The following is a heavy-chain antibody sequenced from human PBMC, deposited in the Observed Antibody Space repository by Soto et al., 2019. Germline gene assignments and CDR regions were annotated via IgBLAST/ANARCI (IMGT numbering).Heavy chain of an antibody. V-gene: IGHV1-58*01. CDR3: AADGPDYYDSSGYC. J-gene: IGHJ4*02. CDR1: GFTFTSSA. Sequence: GASVKVSCKASGFTFTSSAVQGVRQARGQLLAWIGWIVVGSGNTNYAQKFQEIVTITRDMSTSTAYMELSSLRSEDTAVYYCAADGPDYYDSSGYCWGQGTLVTVSS. CDR2: IVVGSGNT. D-gene: IGHD3-22*01.